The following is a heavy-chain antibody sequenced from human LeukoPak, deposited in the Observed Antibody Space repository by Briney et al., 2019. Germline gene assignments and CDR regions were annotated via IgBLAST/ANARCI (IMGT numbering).Heavy chain of an antibody. CDR2: IIPIFGTV. J-gene: IGHJ5*02. CDR1: GGTFSSYA. CDR3: ARVWEEGYYGSGSYVSWFDP. Sequence: GASVKVSCKASGGTFSSYAISWVRQAPGQGLEWMGGIIPIFGTVNYAQKFQGRVTITTDESTSTAYMEQSSLRSEDTAVYYCARVWEEGYYGSGSYVSWFDPWGQGTLVTVSS. D-gene: IGHD3-10*01. V-gene: IGHV1-69*05.